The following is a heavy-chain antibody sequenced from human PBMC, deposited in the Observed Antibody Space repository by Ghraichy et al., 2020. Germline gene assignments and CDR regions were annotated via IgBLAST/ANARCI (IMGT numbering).Heavy chain of an antibody. CDR2: SNPSGGST. J-gene: IGHJ6*02. CDR1: GHTFTNYY. D-gene: IGHD2-2*01. V-gene: IGHV1-46*01. CDR3: ARAGVVVPAVHTYWYYGMDV. Sequence: ASVKVSCKASGHTFTNYYMHWVRQAPGQGLEWMGISNPSGGSTIYAQRFQGRVTMTRDTSTSTVYMELSSLRSEDTAVYYCARAGVVVPAVHTYWYYGMDVWGQGTTVTVSS.